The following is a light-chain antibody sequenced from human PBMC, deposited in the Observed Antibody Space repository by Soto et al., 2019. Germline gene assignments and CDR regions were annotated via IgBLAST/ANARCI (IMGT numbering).Light chain of an antibody. V-gene: IGKV1-39*01. CDR2: AAS. CDR3: QQSYSTPYT. Sequence: DIQMTQSPSSLSASVGDRVTITCRASQSISSYLNWYQQKPGKAPKLLIYAASSLQSGGPSRFSGSGSGTDFTLTSSRLQPEDFATYYCQQSYSTPYTFGQGTKLEIK. CDR1: QSISSY. J-gene: IGKJ2*01.